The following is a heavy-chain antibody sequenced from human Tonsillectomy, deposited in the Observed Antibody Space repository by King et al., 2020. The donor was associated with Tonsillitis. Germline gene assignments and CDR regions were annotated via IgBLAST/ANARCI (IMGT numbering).Heavy chain of an antibody. CDR3: TTGYRSTAFDI. V-gene: IGHV3-15*01. J-gene: IGHJ3*02. CDR2: IKRKNDGGTT. CDR1: GFTFSNAW. Sequence: QLVQSGGGLVKPGGSLRLSCAASGFTFSNAWMSWVRQAPGKGLEWVVHIKRKNDGGTTDYAAPVKGRFTISRDDSKNTLYLQMNSLKTEDTAVYSCTTGYRSTAFDIWGQGTMVTVSS. D-gene: IGHD2-2*01.